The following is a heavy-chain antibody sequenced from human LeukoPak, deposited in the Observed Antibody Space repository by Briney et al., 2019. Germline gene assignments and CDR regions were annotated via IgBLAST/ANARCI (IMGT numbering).Heavy chain of an antibody. D-gene: IGHD4-17*01. V-gene: IGHV1-46*01. CDR3: TRGGDYGDYGSPHDY. CDR1: RYTLTRYF. J-gene: IGHJ4*02. Sequence: ASVKVSCKASRYTLTRYFIHWVRQAPGQGLEWMGIINPNGGSTSYSQKFQGRVTMTTDTSTNTAYMELTSLRSDDTAVYWCTRGGDYGDYGSPHDYWGQGTLVIVSS. CDR2: INPNGGST.